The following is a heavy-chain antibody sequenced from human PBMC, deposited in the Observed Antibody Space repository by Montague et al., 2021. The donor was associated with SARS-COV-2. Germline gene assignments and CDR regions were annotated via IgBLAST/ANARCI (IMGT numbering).Heavy chain of an antibody. CDR3: ARMYCSSTTCSPHYYGLDV. J-gene: IGHJ6*02. CDR2: VSSCGFYI. V-gene: IGHV3-21*01. Sequence: SLRLSCAASGFYFSNYTINWVRQAPGKGLDWVSSVSSCGFYIHYADSLKGRFIISRDNAKNSVYLQMNSLRAEDTAIYYCARMYCSSTTCSPHYYGLDVWGQGTTVTVSS. D-gene: IGHD2-2*01. CDR1: GFYFSNYT.